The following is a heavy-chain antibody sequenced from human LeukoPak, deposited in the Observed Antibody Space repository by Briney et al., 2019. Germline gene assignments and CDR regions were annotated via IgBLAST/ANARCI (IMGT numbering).Heavy chain of an antibody. CDR3: AKAPRNYRSGYYYYYGMDV. CDR2: ISGSGGST. Sequence: PGGSLRLSCAASGFTFSSYAMSWVRQAPGKGLEWVSAISGSGGSTYYADSVKGRFTISRDNSKNTLYLQMNSLRAEDTAVYYCAKAPRNYRSGYYYYYGMDVWGQGTTVTVSS. J-gene: IGHJ6*02. D-gene: IGHD5-24*01. CDR1: GFTFSSYA. V-gene: IGHV3-23*01.